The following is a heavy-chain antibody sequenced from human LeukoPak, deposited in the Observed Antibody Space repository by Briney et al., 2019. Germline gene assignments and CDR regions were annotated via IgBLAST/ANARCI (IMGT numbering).Heavy chain of an antibody. CDR1: GFTFSSYW. CDR3: ARVEAAAGFGQSYYYHYGMDV. V-gene: IGHV3-7*04. D-gene: IGHD6-13*01. CDR2: IKQDGSEK. Sequence: GGSLRLSCAASGFTFSSYWMSWVRQAPGKGLEWVANIKQDGSEKYYVDSVKGRFTISRDNAKNSLYVQMNSLRAEDTAVYYCARVEAAAGFGQSYYYHYGMDVWGQGTTVTVSS. J-gene: IGHJ6*02.